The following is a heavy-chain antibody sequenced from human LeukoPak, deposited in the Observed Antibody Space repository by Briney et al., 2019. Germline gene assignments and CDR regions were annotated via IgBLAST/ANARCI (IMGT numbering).Heavy chain of an antibody. CDR1: GFTFSNAW. CDR3: TTYSVWDY. D-gene: IGHD2-15*01. CDR2: IKSKTDGGTT. Sequence: LGESLKISCAASGFTFSNAWMSWVRQAPGRGLEWVGRIKSKTDGGTTDYAAPVKGRFTISRDDSKNTLYLQMNSLKTEDTAVYYCTTYSVWDYWGQGTLVTVSS. V-gene: IGHV3-15*01. J-gene: IGHJ4*02.